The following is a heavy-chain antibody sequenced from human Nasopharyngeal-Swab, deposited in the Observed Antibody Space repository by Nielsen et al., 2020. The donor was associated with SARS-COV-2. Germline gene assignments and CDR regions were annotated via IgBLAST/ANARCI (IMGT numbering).Heavy chain of an antibody. CDR2: ISGSGGST. CDR1: GFTFSSYA. J-gene: IGHJ1*01. V-gene: IGHV3-23*01. D-gene: IGHD2-15*01. CDR3: AKDHIGYCSGGRCYPGYFQH. Sequence: ESLKISCAASGFTFSSYAMSWVRQAPGKGLEWVSAISGSGGSTYYADSVKGRFTISRDNSKNTLYLQMNSLRAEDTAVYYCAKDHIGYCSGGRCYPGYFQHWGQGTLVTVSS.